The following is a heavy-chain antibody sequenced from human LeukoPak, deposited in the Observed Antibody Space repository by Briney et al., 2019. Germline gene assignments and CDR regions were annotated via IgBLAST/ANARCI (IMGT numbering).Heavy chain of an antibody. V-gene: IGHV4-4*09. CDR2: IDNRGST. J-gene: IGHJ5*02. Sequence: SETLSLTCTVSGGSFNFYFWHWIRQPSGKGLEWLADIDNRGSTQYNPSLRGRGTISVDTSRNHVSLRLSSVTAADTALYYCARDPRWLTPDCTSTSCYENYFDPWGQGILVTVSS. D-gene: IGHD2-2*01. CDR3: ARDPRWLTPDCTSTSCYENYFDP. CDR1: GGSFNFYF.